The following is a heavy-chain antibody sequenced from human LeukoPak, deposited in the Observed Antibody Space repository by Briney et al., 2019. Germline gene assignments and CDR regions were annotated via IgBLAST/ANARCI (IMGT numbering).Heavy chain of an antibody. CDR3: ARDRHDFWGGGFDY. V-gene: IGHV3-7*01. CDR2: IKQDGSEK. D-gene: IGHD3-3*01. CDR1: GFTFSSYW. J-gene: IGHJ4*02. Sequence: GGSLRLSCAASGFTFSSYWMSWVRQAPGKGLEWVANIKQDGSEKYYVDSVKGRFTISRDNAKNSLYLQMNSLRAEDTAVYYCARDRHDFWGGGFDYWGQGTLVTVSS.